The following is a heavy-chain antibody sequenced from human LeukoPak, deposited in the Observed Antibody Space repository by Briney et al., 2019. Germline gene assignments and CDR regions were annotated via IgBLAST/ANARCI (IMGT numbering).Heavy chain of an antibody. CDR2: INPNSGGT. V-gene: IGHV1-2*02. CDR1: GYTFTGYY. CDR3: ARAGSGSYYSATFDY. Sequence: ASVKVSCKASGYTFTGYYMHWVRQAPGQGLEWMGWINPNSGGTNYAQKFQGRVTMTRDTSISTAYMELSRLRSDDTAVYYCARAGSGSYYSATFDYWGQGTLVTVSS. J-gene: IGHJ4*02. D-gene: IGHD3-10*01.